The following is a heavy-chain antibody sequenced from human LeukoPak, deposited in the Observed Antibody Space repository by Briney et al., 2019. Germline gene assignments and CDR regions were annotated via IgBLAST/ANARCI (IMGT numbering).Heavy chain of an antibody. CDR2: IKQDGSEK. J-gene: IGHJ4*02. CDR1: GFTFSIYW. D-gene: IGHD1-26*01. Sequence: PGGSLRLSCAASGFTFSIYWMTWVRQAPGKGLEWVANIKQDGSEKYYVDSVKGRFTISRDNAKNSLYLQMNTLRDEDTALYYFARALRLSTGSYSPFDYWGQGTLVTVSS. CDR3: ARALRLSTGSYSPFDY. V-gene: IGHV3-7*01.